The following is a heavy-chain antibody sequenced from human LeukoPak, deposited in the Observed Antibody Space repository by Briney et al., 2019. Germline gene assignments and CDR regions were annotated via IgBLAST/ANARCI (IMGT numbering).Heavy chain of an antibody. J-gene: IGHJ4*02. CDR2: IRSNSSYT. D-gene: IGHD2-15*01. Sequence: GGSLRLSCAASGFTFSDYYMSWIRQAPGKGLEWVSYIRSNSSYTNYADSVKGRFTISRDNAKNSLYLQMNSLRAEDTAVYYCARDCSGGSCYSVWGQGTLVTASS. V-gene: IGHV3-11*06. CDR1: GFTFSDYY. CDR3: ARDCSGGSCYSV.